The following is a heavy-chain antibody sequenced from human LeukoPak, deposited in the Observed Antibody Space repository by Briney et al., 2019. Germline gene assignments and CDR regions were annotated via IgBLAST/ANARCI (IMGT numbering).Heavy chain of an antibody. D-gene: IGHD3-22*01. J-gene: IGHJ4*02. V-gene: IGHV1-2*02. CDR2: INPNSGGT. Sequence: GASVKVSCKASGYTFTGYYMHWVRQAPGQGLEWMGWINPNSGGTNYAQKFQSRVTMTRDTSISTAYMELSRLRSDDTAVYYCARDGGGYYYDSSGYYYGPNDYWGQGTLVTVSS. CDR3: ARDGGGYYYDSSGYYYGPNDY. CDR1: GYTFTGYY.